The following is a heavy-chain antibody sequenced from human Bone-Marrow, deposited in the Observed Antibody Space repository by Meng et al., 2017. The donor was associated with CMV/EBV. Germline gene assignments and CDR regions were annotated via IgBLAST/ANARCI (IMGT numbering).Heavy chain of an antibody. CDR3: AREDRGSYLQLYY. CDR1: GFTFSSYA. D-gene: IGHD1-26*01. Sequence: GESLKISCAASGFTFSSYAMSWVRQAPGKGLEWVAVISYDGSNKYYADSVKGRFTISRDNSKNTLYLQMNSLRAEDTAVYYCAREDRGSYLQLYYWGQGTLVTVSS. J-gene: IGHJ4*02. CDR2: ISYDGSNK. V-gene: IGHV3-30*04.